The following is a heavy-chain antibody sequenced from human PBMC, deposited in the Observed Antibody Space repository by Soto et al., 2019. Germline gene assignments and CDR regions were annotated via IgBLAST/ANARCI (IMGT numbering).Heavy chain of an antibody. CDR2: IYHSGST. CDR3: ARDRDDSSGYYYRGWFDP. CDR1: GGSISSSNW. J-gene: IGHJ5*02. Sequence: QVQLQESGPGLVKPSGTLSLTCAVSGGSISSSNWWSWVRQPPGKGLEWIGEIYHSGSTNYNPSLKSRVTISVDKSKNQFSLKLSSVTAADTAVYYWARDRDDSSGYYYRGWFDPWGQGTLVTVSS. D-gene: IGHD3-22*01. V-gene: IGHV4-4*02.